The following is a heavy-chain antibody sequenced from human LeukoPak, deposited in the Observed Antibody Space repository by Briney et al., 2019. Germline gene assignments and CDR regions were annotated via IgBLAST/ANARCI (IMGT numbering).Heavy chain of an antibody. Sequence: GGSLRLSCAASGFTFSSYAMSWVRQAPGKGLEWVSTISGSGGSTYYADSVKGRFTISRDNSKNTLYLQMNSLRAEDTAVYYCAKSRTGWSSGGDDAFDIWGQGTMLTVSS. D-gene: IGHD6-19*01. V-gene: IGHV3-23*01. J-gene: IGHJ3*02. CDR2: ISGSGGST. CDR3: AKSRTGWSSGGDDAFDI. CDR1: GFTFSSYA.